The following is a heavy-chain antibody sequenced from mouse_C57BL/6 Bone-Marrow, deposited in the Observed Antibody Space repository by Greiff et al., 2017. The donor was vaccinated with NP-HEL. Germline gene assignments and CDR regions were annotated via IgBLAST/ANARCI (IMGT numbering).Heavy chain of an antibody. J-gene: IGHJ2*01. V-gene: IGHV1-63*01. CDR1: GYTFTNYW. D-gene: IGHD1-1*01. CDR2: IYPGGGYT. Sequence: VQLQASGAELVRPGTSVKMSCKASGYTFTNYWIGWAKQRPGHGLEWIGDIYPGGGYTNYNEKFKGKATLTADKSSSPAYMQFSSLTSEDSAIYYCARYGYYGSSFDYWGQGTTLTVSS. CDR3: ARYGYYGSSFDY.